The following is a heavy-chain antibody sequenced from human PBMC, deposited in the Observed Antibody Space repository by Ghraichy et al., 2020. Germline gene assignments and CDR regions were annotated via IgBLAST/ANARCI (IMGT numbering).Heavy chain of an antibody. D-gene: IGHD2-2*02. J-gene: IGHJ5*02. CDR3: ASFHRYCSSTSCYTARWFDP. V-gene: IGHV3-48*03. Sequence: GESLNISCAASGFTFSSYEMNWVRQAPGKGLEWVSYISSSGSTIYYADSVKGRFTISRDNAKNSLYLQMNSLRAEDTAVYYCASFHRYCSSTSCYTARWFDPWGQGTLVTVSS. CDR1: GFTFSSYE. CDR2: ISSSGSTI.